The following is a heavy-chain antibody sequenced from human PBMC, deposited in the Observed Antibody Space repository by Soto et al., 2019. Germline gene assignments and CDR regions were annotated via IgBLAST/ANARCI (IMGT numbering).Heavy chain of an antibody. J-gene: IGHJ5*02. CDR1: GYTFTRYA. Sequence: QVQLVQSGAEVKKPGASVKVSCKASGYTFTRYAMHWVRQAPGQGLEWMGWINTGNGNTHYPQKFQGRVTFTRDASATTAYMELSSLTSEDTAVYYCARNVDYFDPWGQGTLVTVSS. V-gene: IGHV1-3*04. D-gene: IGHD4-17*01. CDR3: ARNVDYFDP. CDR2: INTGNGNT.